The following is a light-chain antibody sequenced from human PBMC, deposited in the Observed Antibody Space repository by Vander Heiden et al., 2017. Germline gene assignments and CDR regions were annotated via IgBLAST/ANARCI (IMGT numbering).Light chain of an antibody. CDR1: SGSVSTSYY. J-gene: IGLJ3*02. V-gene: IGLV8-61*01. CDR3: VLDMGSGIWV. CDR2: STN. Sequence: QTVVPQAPSFSVSPGGTVTLTCGLSSGSVSTSYYPSWYQQTPGQAPRTLIYSTNTRSSVVPDRFSGSILGNKAALTITGAQADDESDYYFVLDMGSGIWVFGGGTKLTVL.